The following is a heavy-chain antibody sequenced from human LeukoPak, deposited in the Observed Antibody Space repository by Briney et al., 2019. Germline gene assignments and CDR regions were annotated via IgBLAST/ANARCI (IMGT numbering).Heavy chain of an antibody. CDR1: GYTFTSYY. V-gene: IGHV1-46*01. D-gene: IGHD3-10*01. CDR3: ARGRWARPGAFDI. Sequence: ASVKVSCKASGYTFTSYYMHWVRQAPGQGLEWMGIINPSGGSTSYAQKFQGRVTITRDTSASTAYMELSSLRSEDTAVYYCARGRWARPGAFDIWGQGTMVTVSS. J-gene: IGHJ3*02. CDR2: INPSGGST.